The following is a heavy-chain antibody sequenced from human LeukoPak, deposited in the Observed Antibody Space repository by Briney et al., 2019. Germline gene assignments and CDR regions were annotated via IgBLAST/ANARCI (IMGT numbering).Heavy chain of an antibody. Sequence: PGGSLRLSCAGSGFSVSNYYMSWVRQAPGKGLEWVSLIRDSGETFYADSVKGRFTISRDNSKNTMYLQMNRLRVEDTDVYFCARDSAVTQDWVEFDPWGQGTLVTVSS. CDR2: IRDSGET. CDR1: GFSVSNYY. CDR3: ARDSAVTQDWVEFDP. J-gene: IGHJ5*02. V-gene: IGHV3-66*03. D-gene: IGHD4-17*01.